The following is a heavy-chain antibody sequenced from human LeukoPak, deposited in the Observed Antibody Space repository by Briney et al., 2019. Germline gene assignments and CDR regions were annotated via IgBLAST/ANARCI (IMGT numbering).Heavy chain of an antibody. J-gene: IGHJ2*01. Sequence: PGGSLRLSCAASGFTVSSNYMSWVRQAPGKGLEWVSVIYSCGGTYYADSVKGRFTISRDNSKNTLYLQMNSLRAEDTAVYYCARDPGGSCYSRDFGQCFDLWGRGTPVTVSS. D-gene: IGHD2-15*01. CDR2: IYSCGGT. CDR1: GFTVSSNY. V-gene: IGHV3-66*01. CDR3: ARDPGGSCYSRDFGQCFDL.